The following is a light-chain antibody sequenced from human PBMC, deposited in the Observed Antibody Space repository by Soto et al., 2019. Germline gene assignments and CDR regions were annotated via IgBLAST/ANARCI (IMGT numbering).Light chain of an antibody. CDR1: QSVRINF. J-gene: IGKJ4*01. CDR2: GAS. CDR3: QQYGSSPLT. Sequence: IVLTQSPGTLSLSPGDRATLSCRASQSVRINFLAWYQQKPGQAPRLXLYGASTRATGIPDRFSGGGSGTDFTLTISRLEPEDFAVYYCQQYGSSPLTFGGGTKVDIK. V-gene: IGKV3-20*01.